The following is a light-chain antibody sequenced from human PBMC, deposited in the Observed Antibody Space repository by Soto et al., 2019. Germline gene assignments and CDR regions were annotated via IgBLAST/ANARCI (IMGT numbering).Light chain of an antibody. CDR2: AAS. J-gene: IGKJ1*01. CDR1: QSIDTY. CDR3: QQSYSVPRP. Sequence: DIQMTQSPSSLSASVGDRVTITCRASQSIDTYLNWYQRKPGKAPNVLIYAASTLQSGVPTRFSGSGSGTDFTLTISSLQPEDFATYYCQQSYSVPRPFGLGTKVEIK. V-gene: IGKV1-39*01.